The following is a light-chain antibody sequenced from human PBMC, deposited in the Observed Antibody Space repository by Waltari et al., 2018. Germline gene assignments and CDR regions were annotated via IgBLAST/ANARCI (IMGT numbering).Light chain of an antibody. CDR3: QQYRNLWT. J-gene: IGKJ1*01. V-gene: IGKV1-5*03. CDR2: KAS. CDR1: QSLSNW. Sequence: DIQMTQSPSTLSASVGDRVTIPCRASQSLSNWLAWYQQKPGKAPKVLIYKASTLESGVPSRFSGSGSGTEFTLTISSLQPDDVATYYCQQYRNLWTFGQGTKVEIK.